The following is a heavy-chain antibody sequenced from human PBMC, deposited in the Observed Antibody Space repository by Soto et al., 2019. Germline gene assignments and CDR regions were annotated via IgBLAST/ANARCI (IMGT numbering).Heavy chain of an antibody. CDR2: INQDESDK. J-gene: IGHJ4*02. CDR1: GFTFSRQW. Sequence: GGSLRLSCAASGFTFSRQWMTWVRQAPGKGLEWVASINQDESDKYYVDSVKGRFTISRDNAKSSLFLQMNSLRAEDTAVYFCATHALFLSGPLDYWGQGTLVTVSS. V-gene: IGHV3-7*02. D-gene: IGHD2-8*02. CDR3: ATHALFLSGPLDY.